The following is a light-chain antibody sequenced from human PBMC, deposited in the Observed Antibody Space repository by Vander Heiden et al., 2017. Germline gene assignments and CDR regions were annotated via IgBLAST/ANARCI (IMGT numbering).Light chain of an antibody. Sequence: QSALTQPPSASGSPAQSVTISCPVTSSDVGGYNYASWYQQHPGKAPKLIVYDVSGRPAGVPDRFSGSKSGNTASLTVSALQAEDEADYYCSSYAGRNNVVFGGGTKLTVL. V-gene: IGLV2-8*01. CDR3: SSYAGRNNVV. CDR2: DVS. J-gene: IGLJ2*01. CDR1: SSDVGGYNY.